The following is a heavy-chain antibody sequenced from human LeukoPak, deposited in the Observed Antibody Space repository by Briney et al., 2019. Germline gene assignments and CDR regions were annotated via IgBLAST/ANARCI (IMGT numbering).Heavy chain of an antibody. D-gene: IGHD6-19*01. Sequence: GGSLRLSCAASGFTFSSYAMHWVRQAPGKGLEWVAVISYDGNNKYYADSVKGRFTISRDNSKNTLYLQVNSLRPEDTAVYYCARGRYMAGIYFDYWGQGTLVTVSS. V-gene: IGHV3-30*04. CDR1: GFTFSSYA. CDR2: ISYDGNNK. CDR3: ARGRYMAGIYFDY. J-gene: IGHJ4*02.